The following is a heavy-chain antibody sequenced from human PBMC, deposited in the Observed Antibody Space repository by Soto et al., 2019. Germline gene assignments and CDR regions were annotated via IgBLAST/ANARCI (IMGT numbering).Heavy chain of an antibody. D-gene: IGHD6-19*01. J-gene: IGHJ1*01. Sequence: GGSLRLSCAASGFTFASHAMSWGRQAPGKGLEWVSGISANGGRANYANSVKGRFSLSRDNSKNTMFLQMDSLTAEDTAIYYCASWVIALGGTGYFRHWGQGTLVTVS. CDR1: GFTFASHA. V-gene: IGHV3-23*01. CDR2: ISANGGRA. CDR3: ASWVIALGGTGYFRH.